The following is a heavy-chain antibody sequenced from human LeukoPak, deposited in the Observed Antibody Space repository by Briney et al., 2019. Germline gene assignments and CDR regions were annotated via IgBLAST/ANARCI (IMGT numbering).Heavy chain of an antibody. D-gene: IGHD3-10*01. V-gene: IGHV4-59*01. CDR1: GGSISSYY. J-gene: IGHJ4*02. CDR2: IYYSGSA. CDR3: ARVRRELLWFGEFLFDY. Sequence: TASETLSLTCTVSGGSISSYYWSWIRQPPGKGLEWIGYIYYSGSANYNPSLKSRVTISVDTSKNQFSLKLSSVTAADTAVYYCARVRRELLWFGEFLFDYWGQGTLVTVSS.